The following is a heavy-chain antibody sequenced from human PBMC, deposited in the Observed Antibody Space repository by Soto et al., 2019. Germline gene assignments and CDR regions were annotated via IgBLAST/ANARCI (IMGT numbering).Heavy chain of an antibody. Sequence: GGFLRLSCAASGFTFSSYWMSWVRQAPGKGLEWVANIKQDGSEKYYVDSVKGRFTISRDNAKNSLYLQMNSLRAEDTAVYYCARPKKGYCSSTSCYRRSLGYDYWGQGTLVTVSS. D-gene: IGHD2-2*02. CDR3: ARPKKGYCSSTSCYRRSLGYDY. CDR2: IKQDGSEK. V-gene: IGHV3-7*01. CDR1: GFTFSSYW. J-gene: IGHJ4*02.